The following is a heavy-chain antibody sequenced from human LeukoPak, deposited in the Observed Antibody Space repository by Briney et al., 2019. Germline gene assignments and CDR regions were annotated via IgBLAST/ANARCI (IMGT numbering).Heavy chain of an antibody. CDR3: ARDRGYSTFDY. Sequence: GWSLRLSCAASGFTFSNYWMSWVRQAPGKGLEWVANIKQDATEKNYVDSVKGRFTISRDNAKNSLYLQMNSLRVEDTAVYYCARDRGYSTFDYWGQGTLVTVSS. J-gene: IGHJ4*02. CDR1: GFTFSNYW. V-gene: IGHV3-7*01. D-gene: IGHD3-22*01. CDR2: IKQDATEK.